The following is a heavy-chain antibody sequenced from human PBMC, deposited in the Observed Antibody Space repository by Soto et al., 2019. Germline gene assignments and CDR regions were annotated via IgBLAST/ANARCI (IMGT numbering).Heavy chain of an antibody. V-gene: IGHV3-23*01. CDR3: AKEFRCGSTSCYTAYYYYYYGMDV. CDR2: ISGSGGST. Sequence: GGSLRLSCAASGFTFSSYAMSWFRQAPGKGLEWVSAISGSGGSTYYADSVKGRFTISRDNSKNTLYLQMNSLRAEDTAVYHCAKEFRCGSTSCYTAYYYYYYGMDVWGQGTTVTVSS. J-gene: IGHJ6*02. CDR1: GFTFSSYA. D-gene: IGHD2-2*02.